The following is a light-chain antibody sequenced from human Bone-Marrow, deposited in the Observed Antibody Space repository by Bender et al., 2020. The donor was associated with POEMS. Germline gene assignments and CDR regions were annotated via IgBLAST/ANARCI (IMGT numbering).Light chain of an antibody. CDR1: NIGSKS. V-gene: IGLV3-21*02. J-gene: IGLJ2*01. CDR2: EDS. CDR3: QVWDSSSDHHI. Sequence: SYVLTQPPSVSVAPGQTATVTCGGNNIGSKSVHWYQQKPGQAPVLVVYEDSDRPSGIPERFSGSNSGNTATLTISRVEAGDEADYYCQVWDSSSDHHIFGGGTKLTVL.